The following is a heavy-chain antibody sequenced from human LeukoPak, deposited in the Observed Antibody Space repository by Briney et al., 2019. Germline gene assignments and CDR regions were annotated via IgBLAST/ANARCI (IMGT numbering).Heavy chain of an antibody. J-gene: IGHJ4*02. V-gene: IGHV3-7*03. CDR3: AILVPPIFGVPNRGYFDY. Sequence: GGSLRLSCVASGFKFSTYWMSWVRQAPGKGLEWVANIKQDGSDKYYVDSVKGRFTISRDNTKNSLYLQMNSLRAEDTAVYYCAILVPPIFGVPNRGYFDYWGQGTLVTVSS. D-gene: IGHD3-3*01. CDR2: IKQDGSDK. CDR1: GFKFSTYW.